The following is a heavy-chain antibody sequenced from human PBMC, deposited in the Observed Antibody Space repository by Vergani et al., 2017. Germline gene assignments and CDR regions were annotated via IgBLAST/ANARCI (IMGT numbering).Heavy chain of an antibody. CDR1: GFTFGYYA. Sequence: EVQMVESGGGLVKPGGSLRLSCTASGFTFGYYAMDWFRQAPGQGLGWVGGIRSKAYGQATIYAASVKGRFTISRDDSKSIAYLQMNNLQTEDTAMYYCVRDQVTMLRGSDALDIWGQGTMVTVSS. CDR2: IRSKAYGQAT. CDR3: VRDQVTMLRGSDALDI. D-gene: IGHD3-10*01. J-gene: IGHJ3*02. V-gene: IGHV3-49*05.